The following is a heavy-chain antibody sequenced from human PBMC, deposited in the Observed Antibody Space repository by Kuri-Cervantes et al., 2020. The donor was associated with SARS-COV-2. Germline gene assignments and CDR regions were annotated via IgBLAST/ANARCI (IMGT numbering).Heavy chain of an antibody. J-gene: IGHJ4*02. CDR2: IYYSGST. D-gene: IGHD1-7*01. Sequence: ESLKISCTVSGGSISSYYWSWIRQPPGKGLEWIGYIYYSGSTNYNPSLKSRVTISVDTSKNQFSLKLSSVTAADTAVYYCARGPWNYPFDYRGQGTLVTVSS. CDR1: GGSISSYY. V-gene: IGHV4-59*01. CDR3: ARGPWNYPFDY.